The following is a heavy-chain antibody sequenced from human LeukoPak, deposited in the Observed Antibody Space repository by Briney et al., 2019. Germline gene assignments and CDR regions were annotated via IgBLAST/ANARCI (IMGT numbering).Heavy chain of an antibody. Sequence: PSETLSLTCAVSGGSISSGGYSWSWIRQPPGKGMEWIAYIYYTGNTYFNPSVKSRVTISVDTSKNQFSLKLSSVTAADTAVYYCARVLAAAGNNWFDPWGQGTLVTVSS. CDR2: IYYTGNT. J-gene: IGHJ5*02. CDR3: ARVLAAAGNNWFDP. CDR1: GGSISSGGYS. V-gene: IGHV4-30-4*07. D-gene: IGHD6-13*01.